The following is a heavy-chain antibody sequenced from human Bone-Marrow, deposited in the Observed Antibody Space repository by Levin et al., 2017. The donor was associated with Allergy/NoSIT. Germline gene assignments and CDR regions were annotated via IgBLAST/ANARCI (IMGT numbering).Heavy chain of an antibody. Sequence: GESLKISCAASGFTVSSHYMSWVRQAPGKGPEWVSVIYSGGSTYYADSVKGRFTISRDNSKNTLYLQMNRLRAEATAVYYCARGWFGELLSHWGQGTLVTVSS. V-gene: IGHV3-53*01. CDR3: ARGWFGELLSH. D-gene: IGHD3-10*01. CDR1: GFTVSSHY. CDR2: IYSGGST. J-gene: IGHJ4*02.